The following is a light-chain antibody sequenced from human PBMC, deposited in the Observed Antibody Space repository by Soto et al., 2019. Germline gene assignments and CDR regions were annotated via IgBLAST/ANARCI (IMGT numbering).Light chain of an antibody. CDR1: QSVSNTY. CDR3: QQYGSLSWT. CDR2: GAS. Sequence: EIVLTQSPCTLSLSPGDRATLSCRASQSVSNTYLAWYQQRPGQAPRLLIFGASGRATGIPDRFSGSGSGTDFTLTISRLEPEDFAVYYCQQYGSLSWTFGQGTK. V-gene: IGKV3-20*01. J-gene: IGKJ1*01.